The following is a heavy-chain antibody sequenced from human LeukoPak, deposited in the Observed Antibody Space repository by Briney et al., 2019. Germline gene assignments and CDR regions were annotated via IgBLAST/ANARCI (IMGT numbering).Heavy chain of an antibody. CDR1: GFTFSNYA. V-gene: IGHV3-30*04. CDR2: ISYDGSNK. CDR3: ARDRNGDSSAYYYGVDY. J-gene: IGHJ4*02. Sequence: PGGSLRLSCAASGFTFSNYAMHWVRQAPGKGLEWVAVISYDGSNKYYPDSVKGRFTISRDNSKNTLFLQMNSLRAEDTAVYYCARDRNGDSSAYYYGVDYWGQGTLVTVSS. D-gene: IGHD3-22*01.